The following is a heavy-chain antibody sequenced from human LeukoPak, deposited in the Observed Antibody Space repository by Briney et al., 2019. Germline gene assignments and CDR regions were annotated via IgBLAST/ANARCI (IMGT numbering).Heavy chain of an antibody. J-gene: IGHJ5*02. V-gene: IGHV4-34*01. CDR3: ARERIRYFDWLLYVSWFDP. CDR1: GGSFSGYY. Sequence: SETLSLTCAVYGGSFSGYYWSWIRQPPGKGLEWIGEINHSGSTNYNPSLKSRVTISVDTSKNQFSLKLSSVTAADTAVYYCARERIRYFDWLLYVSWFDPWGQGTLVTVSS. CDR2: INHSGST. D-gene: IGHD3-9*01.